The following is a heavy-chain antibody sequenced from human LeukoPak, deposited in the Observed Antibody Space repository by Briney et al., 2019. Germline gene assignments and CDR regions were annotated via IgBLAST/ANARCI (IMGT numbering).Heavy chain of an antibody. Sequence: SETLSLTCTVSGGSISSYYWSWIRQPAGKGLEWIGRIYTSGSTNYNPSLKSRVTMSVDTSKNQFSLKLSSVTAADTAVYYCARGQKGGDPVEYYFDYWGQGTLVTVSS. J-gene: IGHJ4*02. CDR1: GGSISSYY. V-gene: IGHV4-4*07. D-gene: IGHD3-16*01. CDR2: IYTSGST. CDR3: ARGQKGGDPVEYYFDY.